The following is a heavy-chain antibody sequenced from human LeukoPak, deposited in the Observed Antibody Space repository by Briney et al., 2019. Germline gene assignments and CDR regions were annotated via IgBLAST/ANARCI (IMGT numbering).Heavy chain of an antibody. Sequence: PGRSLRLSCAASGFTFSSYSMHWVRQAPGKGLEWVAVISYDGSNKFYVDSVKGRFTISRDNSKNTLYLQMNSLRAEDTAVYYCARDSRDYWGQGTLVTVSS. CDR1: GFTFSSYS. CDR2: ISYDGSNK. V-gene: IGHV3-30*14. CDR3: ARDSRDY. J-gene: IGHJ4*02.